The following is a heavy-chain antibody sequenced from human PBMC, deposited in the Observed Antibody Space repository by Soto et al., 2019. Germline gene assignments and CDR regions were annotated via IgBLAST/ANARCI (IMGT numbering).Heavy chain of an antibody. J-gene: IGHJ6*03. CDR1: GFTFSSYA. Sequence: PGGSLRLSCAASGFTFSSYAMSWVRQAPGKGLEWVSAISGSGGSTYYADSVKGRFTISRDNSKNTLYLQMNSLRAEDTAVYYCAKDYYDSSGYPQLDYMDVWGKGTTVTVSS. CDR3: AKDYYDSSGYPQLDYMDV. V-gene: IGHV3-23*01. D-gene: IGHD3-22*01. CDR2: ISGSGGST.